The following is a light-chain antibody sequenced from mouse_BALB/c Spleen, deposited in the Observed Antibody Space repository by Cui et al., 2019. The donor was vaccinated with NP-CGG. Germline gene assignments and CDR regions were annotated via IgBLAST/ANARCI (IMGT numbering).Light chain of an antibody. CDR2: GTN. Sequence: QPVVTQEFELTTSPGETVTLTCRSSTGAVTTSNYANWVQEKPDHLFTGLIGGTNNRAPGVPARFSGSLIGDKAALTITGAQTEDETIYFCALWYSNHWVFGGGTKLTVL. CDR3: ALWYSNHWV. CDR1: TGAVTTSNY. J-gene: IGLJ1*01. V-gene: IGLV1*01.